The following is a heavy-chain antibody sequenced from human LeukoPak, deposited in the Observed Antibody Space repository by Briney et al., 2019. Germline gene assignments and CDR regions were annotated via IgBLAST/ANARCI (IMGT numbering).Heavy chain of an antibody. CDR1: GYTFTSYD. Sequence: ASVKVSCKASGYTFTSYDINWVRQATGQGLEWMGWMNPNSGNTGYAQKFQGRVTMTRDTSISTAYMELSRLRSDDTAVYYCAVGMSGSDFDYWGQGTLVAVSS. CDR3: AVGMSGSDFDY. J-gene: IGHJ4*02. D-gene: IGHD1-26*01. V-gene: IGHV1-8*01. CDR2: MNPNSGNT.